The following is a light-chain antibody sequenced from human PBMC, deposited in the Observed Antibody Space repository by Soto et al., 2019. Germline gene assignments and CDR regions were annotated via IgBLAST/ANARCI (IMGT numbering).Light chain of an antibody. V-gene: IGLV2-14*03. CDR2: DVS. Sequence: QSALTQPASVSGSPGQSITISCSGTSSDVGRYNAVSWYQQHPGKVPQLMIYDVSIRPSGISDRFSASKSGNMASLTISGLQAEDEADYYCSSYTVSGSDVFGTGTQLTVL. CDR3: SSYTVSGSDV. J-gene: IGLJ7*01. CDR1: SSDVGRYNA.